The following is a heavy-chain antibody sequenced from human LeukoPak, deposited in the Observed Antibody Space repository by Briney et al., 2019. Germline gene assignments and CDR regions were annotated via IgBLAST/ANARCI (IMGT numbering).Heavy chain of an antibody. CDR3: AKDSPSLYCSGGSCYSGGMDV. D-gene: IGHD2-15*01. J-gene: IGHJ6*02. CDR2: ISYDGSNK. CDR1: GFTFSSYG. V-gene: IGHV3-30*18. Sequence: GGSLRLSCAASGFTFSSYGMHWVRQAPGKGLEWVAVISYDGSNKYYADSVKGRFTISRDNSKNTLYLQMNSLRAEDTAVYYCAKDSPSLYCSGGSCYSGGMDVWGQGTTVTVSS.